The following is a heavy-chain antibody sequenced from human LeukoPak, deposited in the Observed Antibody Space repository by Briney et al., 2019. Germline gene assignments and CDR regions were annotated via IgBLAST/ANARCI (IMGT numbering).Heavy chain of an antibody. Sequence: SETLSLTCTVSGGSIGTYYWSWIRQPPGKGLEWIAYIFYSRSTNYNPSLKSRVTISVDTSKDQFSLKLSSVTAADTAVYYCARHRQVAAVVSRGAFDIWGQGTMVSVSS. J-gene: IGHJ3*02. V-gene: IGHV4-59*08. CDR2: IFYSRST. CDR1: GGSIGTYY. D-gene: IGHD2-8*02. CDR3: ARHRQVAAVVSRGAFDI.